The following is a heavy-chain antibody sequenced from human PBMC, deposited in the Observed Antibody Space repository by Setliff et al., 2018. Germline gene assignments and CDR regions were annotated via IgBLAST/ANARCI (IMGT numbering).Heavy chain of an antibody. CDR3: ARFSGHNYGSFDS. CDR1: GYTFTSYG. D-gene: IGHD5-18*01. J-gene: IGHJ4*02. CDR2: ISAYNGNP. Sequence: ASVKVSCKASGYTFTSYGISWVRQAPGQGLEWMGWISAYNGNPNYAQKLQGRVTMTRDTSISTAYMELSSLRSDDTAVYYCARFSGHNYGSFDSWGQGTLVTVSS. V-gene: IGHV1-18*01.